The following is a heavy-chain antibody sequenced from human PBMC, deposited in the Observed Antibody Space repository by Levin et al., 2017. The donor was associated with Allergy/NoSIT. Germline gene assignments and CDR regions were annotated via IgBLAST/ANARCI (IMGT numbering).Heavy chain of an antibody. V-gene: IGHV3-20*04. CDR3: ARAPTELAVAGYYFDY. CDR1: GFTFDDYG. D-gene: IGHD6-19*01. CDR2: INWNGGST. Sequence: GESLKISCAASGFTFDDYGMSWVRQAPGKGLEWVSGINWNGGSTGYADSVKGRFTISRDNAKNSLYLQMNSLRAEDTALYYCARAPTELAVAGYYFDYWGQGTLVTVSS. J-gene: IGHJ4*02.